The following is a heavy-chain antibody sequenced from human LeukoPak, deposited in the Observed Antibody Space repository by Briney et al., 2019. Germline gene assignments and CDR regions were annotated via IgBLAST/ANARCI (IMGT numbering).Heavy chain of an antibody. CDR3: ARRSQGAYLDAFDI. D-gene: IGHD2-2*01. Sequence: PSETLSLTCTVPGGSISSYYWNWFRHPPGKGLEWIGYIYYSGSTSYNPSLKSRVTIPIDTSKNQFSLKLSSVTAADTAVYYCARRSQGAYLDAFDIWGQGTMVSVSS. J-gene: IGHJ3*02. CDR1: GGSISSYY. V-gene: IGHV4-59*08. CDR2: IYYSGST.